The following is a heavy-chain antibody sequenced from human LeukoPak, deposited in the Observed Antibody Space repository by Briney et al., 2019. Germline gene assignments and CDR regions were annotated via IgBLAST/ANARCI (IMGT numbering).Heavy chain of an antibody. J-gene: IGHJ4*02. Sequence: ASVKVSCKASGYTFTSYGISWVRQAPGQGLEWMGWISAYNGNTNYAQKLQGRVTMTTDTSTSTAYIELRSLRSDDTAVYYCASGNYDFWSGYSFDYWGQGTLVTVSS. CDR2: ISAYNGNT. CDR3: ASGNYDFWSGYSFDY. CDR1: GYTFTSYG. V-gene: IGHV1-18*01. D-gene: IGHD3-3*01.